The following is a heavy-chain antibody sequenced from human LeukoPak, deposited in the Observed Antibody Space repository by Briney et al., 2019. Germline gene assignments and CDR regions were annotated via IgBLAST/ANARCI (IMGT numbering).Heavy chain of an antibody. CDR1: GYTFTSYD. D-gene: IGHD6-13*01. Sequence: GASVKVSCKASGYTFTSYDINWVRQATGQGLEWMGWMNPNSGNTGYAQKFQGRVTMTEDTSTDTAYMELSSLRSEDTAVYYCATPPAAGNYWGQGTLVTVSS. CDR2: MNPNSGNT. CDR3: ATPPAAGNY. J-gene: IGHJ4*02. V-gene: IGHV1-8*01.